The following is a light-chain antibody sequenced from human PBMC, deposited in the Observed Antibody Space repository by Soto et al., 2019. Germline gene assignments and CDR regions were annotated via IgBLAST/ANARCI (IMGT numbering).Light chain of an antibody. CDR3: AAWDSSLNGHV. CDR2: TDN. V-gene: IGLV1-44*01. J-gene: IGLJ1*01. CDR1: SSNIGKNT. Sequence: QSVLIQPPSASGTPGQRVTISCSGSSSNIGKNTVHWFQQLPGAAPQLLISTDNQRPSGVPDRFSGSKSGASGSLAISGLQSEDEADYYCAAWDSSLNGHVFGTGTKATVL.